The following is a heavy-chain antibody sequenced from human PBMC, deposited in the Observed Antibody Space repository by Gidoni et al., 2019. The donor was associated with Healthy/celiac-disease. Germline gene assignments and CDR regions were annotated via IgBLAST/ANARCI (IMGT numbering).Heavy chain of an antibody. CDR2: ISGSGGST. CDR1: GFTFSSSA. Sequence: EVQLLESGGGLVQPGGSLRLSCAASGFTFSSSAMSWVRQAPGTGLEWVSAISGSGGSTYYADSVKGRFNISRDNSKNTLYLQMNSLRAEDTAVYYCAKDHDGSGTYYYYYGMDVWGQGTTVTVSS. J-gene: IGHJ6*02. D-gene: IGHD3-10*01. CDR3: AKDHDGSGTYYYYYGMDV. V-gene: IGHV3-23*01.